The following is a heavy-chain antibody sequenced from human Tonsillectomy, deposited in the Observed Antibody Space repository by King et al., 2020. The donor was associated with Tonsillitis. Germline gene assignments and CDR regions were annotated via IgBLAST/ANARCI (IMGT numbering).Heavy chain of an antibody. CDR3: ARDPTALVIDY. CDR1: GGTFSSYV. Sequence: VQLVESGAEVKKPGSSVKVSCKASGGTFSSYVISWVRQAPGQGLEWMGGIIPIFGTANYAQKFQGRVTITADESTTTAYMELSSLTSEDTAVYYCARDPTALVIDYWGQGTLVTVSS. J-gene: IGHJ4*02. D-gene: IGHD5-18*01. V-gene: IGHV1-69*01. CDR2: IIPIFGTA.